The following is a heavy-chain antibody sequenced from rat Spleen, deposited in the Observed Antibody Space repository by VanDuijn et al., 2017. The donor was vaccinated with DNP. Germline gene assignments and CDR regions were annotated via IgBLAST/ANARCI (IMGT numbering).Heavy chain of an antibody. CDR2: ISYDGGST. CDR3: ARHYHYGNYHFYAMDA. V-gene: IGHV5-22*01. J-gene: IGHJ4*01. CDR1: GFTFSDYY. D-gene: IGHD1-12*03. Sequence: EVQLVESGGGLVQPGRSLKLSCAASGFTFSDYYMAWVRQAPTKGLEWVAYISYDGGSTYYGDSVKGRFTISRDNAKSTLYLQMNSLRSEDMATYYCARHYHYGNYHFYAMDAWGQGTSVTVSS.